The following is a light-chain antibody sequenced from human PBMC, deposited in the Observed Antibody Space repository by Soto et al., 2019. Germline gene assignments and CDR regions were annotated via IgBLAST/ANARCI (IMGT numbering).Light chain of an antibody. Sequence: DIQTTQSPSTVSASVGDRVTITCRASQSIGHWLAWYQQRPGKAPKLLIYKASTLDTGVPSRFSGSGYGTEFTLTISSLQPDDFATYYCQESSNFGGGTKV. CDR3: QESSN. CDR2: KAS. J-gene: IGKJ4*01. V-gene: IGKV1-5*03. CDR1: QSIGHW.